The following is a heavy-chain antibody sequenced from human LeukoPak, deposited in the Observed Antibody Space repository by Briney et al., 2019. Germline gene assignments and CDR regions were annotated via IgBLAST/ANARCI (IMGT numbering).Heavy chain of an antibody. D-gene: IGHD4-17*01. Sequence: GGSLRLSCAASGFIFSNYAMSWVRQAPGKGLEWVSSFDTLDGLTNYAESVKGRFTISRDNSKNTLYLQMNTLRADDTAVYYCAKGHTDYGTGFDLWGQGTLVTVSS. CDR3: AKGHTDYGTGFDL. CDR1: GFIFSNYA. CDR2: FDTLDGLT. V-gene: IGHV3-23*01. J-gene: IGHJ4*02.